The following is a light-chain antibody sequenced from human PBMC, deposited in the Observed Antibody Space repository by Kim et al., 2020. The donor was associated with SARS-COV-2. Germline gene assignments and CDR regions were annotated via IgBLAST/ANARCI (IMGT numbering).Light chain of an antibody. CDR1: QDISTY. CDR2: AAS. Sequence: EIQLTQSPSFLSASVGDRVTITCQASQDISTYLAWYQQKSGKAPKLLIYAASTLHSGVPSTFSGSGSGTEFTLTISSLQPEDFATYYCQQLDSYPQVTFGGGTKLEI. J-gene: IGKJ4*01. CDR3: QQLDSYPQVT. V-gene: IGKV1-9*01.